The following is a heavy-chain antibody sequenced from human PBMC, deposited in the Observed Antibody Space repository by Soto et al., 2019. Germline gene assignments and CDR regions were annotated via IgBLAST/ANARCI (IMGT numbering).Heavy chain of an antibody. CDR1: GGTFSSYA. J-gene: IGHJ6*02. D-gene: IGHD4-4*01. V-gene: IGHV1-69*13. CDR3: ARPREGNNSYSYFSMDV. CDR2: IIPIFGTA. Sequence: ASVKVACKASGGTFSSYAISWVRQAPGQGLEWMGGIIPIFGTANYAQKFQGRVTITADESTSTAYMELSSLRSEDTAVYYCARPREGNNSYSYFSMDVWGQATKVTVSS.